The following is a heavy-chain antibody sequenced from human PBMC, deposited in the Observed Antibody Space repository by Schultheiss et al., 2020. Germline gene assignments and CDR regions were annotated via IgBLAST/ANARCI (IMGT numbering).Heavy chain of an antibody. CDR2: IYSNGSA. J-gene: IGHJ6*02. Sequence: SETLSLTCTVSRDSISSDDYSWTWIRQLPGKDLEFIGYIYSNGSAYYSPSLKSRVTISVDTSKNQFSLKLSSVTAADTAVYYCARSLDYYYGMDVWGQGTTVTVSS. D-gene: IGHD6-13*01. CDR3: ARSLDYYYGMDV. V-gene: IGHV4-30-4*08. CDR1: RDSISSDDYS.